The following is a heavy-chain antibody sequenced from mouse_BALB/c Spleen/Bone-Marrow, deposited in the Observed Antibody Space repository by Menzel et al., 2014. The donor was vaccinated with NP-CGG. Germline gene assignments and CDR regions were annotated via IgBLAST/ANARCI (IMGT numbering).Heavy chain of an antibody. D-gene: IGHD1-1*01. V-gene: IGHV14-3*02. J-gene: IGHJ2*01. CDR3: TRNYASHYFDY. Sequence: VQLQQPGAELVKPGASVKLSCAASGFNIKDTFIHWVKQRPEQGLEWIGSIDPANDNSKFDPKFQGKATLTADTSSNTAYLQLSSLTSEDTAVYFCTRNYASHYFDYWGQGTTLTVSS. CDR2: IDPANDNS. CDR1: GFNIKDTF.